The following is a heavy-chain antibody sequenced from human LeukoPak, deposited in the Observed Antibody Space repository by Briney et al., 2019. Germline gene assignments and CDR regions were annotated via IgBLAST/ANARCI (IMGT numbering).Heavy chain of an antibody. CDR1: GFTFDDYA. CDR3: AKGKGVTTAGLDY. Sequence: GGSLRLSCAASGFTFDDYAMHWVRQPPGKGPEWVSGISWNSGSIGYADSVKGRFTISRDNAKNSLYLQVNSLRPEDTALYFCAKGKGVTTAGLDYWGQGTLVTVSS. CDR2: ISWNSGSI. J-gene: IGHJ4*02. V-gene: IGHV3-9*01. D-gene: IGHD4-17*01.